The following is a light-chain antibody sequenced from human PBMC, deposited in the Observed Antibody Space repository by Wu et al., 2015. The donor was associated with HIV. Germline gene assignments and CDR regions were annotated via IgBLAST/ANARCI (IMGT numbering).Light chain of an antibody. CDR3: QQYSTSPQT. V-gene: IGKV3-11*01. Sequence: EIVLTQSPATLSLSPGERATLSCRASQSVSSYLAWYQQKPGQAPRLLIYDASNRATGIPARFSGSGSGTDFTLTISRPEPEDFAVYYCQQYSTSPQTFGQGTKVEIK. CDR2: DAS. CDR1: QSVSSY. J-gene: IGKJ1*01.